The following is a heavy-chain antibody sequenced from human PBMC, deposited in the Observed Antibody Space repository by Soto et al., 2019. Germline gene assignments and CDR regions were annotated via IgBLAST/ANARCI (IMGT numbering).Heavy chain of an antibody. CDR3: AKDLSRREVHTYLDY. Sequence: DVQLVESGGVVIQPGGSVRLSCAASGFTFYDYTMYWVRQAPGKGLECVSLITWDGGSTYYADSVKGRFTISRDNSKRSLYLQMNSVRDEDTALYYCAKDLSRREVHTYLDYWGQGSLVIVPS. V-gene: IGHV3-43*01. CDR1: GFTFYDYT. D-gene: IGHD1-26*01. J-gene: IGHJ4*02. CDR2: ITWDGGST.